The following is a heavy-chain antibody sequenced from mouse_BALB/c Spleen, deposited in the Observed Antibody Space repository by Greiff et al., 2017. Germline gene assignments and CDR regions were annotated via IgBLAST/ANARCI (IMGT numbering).Heavy chain of an antibody. Sequence: VQLKESGAELVKPGASVKLSCTASGFNIKDTYMHWVKQRPEQGLEWIGRIDPANGNTKYDPKFQGKATITADTSSNTAYLQLSSLTSEDTAVYYCAREDFISYAMDYWGQGTSVTVSS. J-gene: IGHJ4*01. CDR3: AREDFISYAMDY. D-gene: IGHD1-2*01. CDR2: IDPANGNT. CDR1: GFNIKDTY. V-gene: IGHV14-3*02.